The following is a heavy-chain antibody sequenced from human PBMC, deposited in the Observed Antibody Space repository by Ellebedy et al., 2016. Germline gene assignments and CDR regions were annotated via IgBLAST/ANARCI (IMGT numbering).Heavy chain of an antibody. D-gene: IGHD6-19*01. V-gene: IGHV4-39*07. Sequence: SETLSLXXTVSGDSISSGSYYWGWIRQPPGKGLEWIGSIYHSGSTYYNPSLKSRVTIFVDTSKNQFSLKLSSVTAADTAVYYCASVSGSGWSGTGLDVWGQGTTVTVSS. CDR3: ASVSGSGWSGTGLDV. J-gene: IGHJ6*02. CDR1: GDSISSGSYY. CDR2: IYHSGST.